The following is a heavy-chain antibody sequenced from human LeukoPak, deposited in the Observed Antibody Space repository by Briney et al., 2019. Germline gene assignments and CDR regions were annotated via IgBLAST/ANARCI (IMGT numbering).Heavy chain of an antibody. V-gene: IGHV3-53*01. J-gene: IGHJ4*02. Sequence: GGSLRLSCVASGFSVNNNYMNWVRQAPGKGLEWVSLMDNFGYKYYADSVKGRFTISRDSSENTLYLQVNSLRAEDTAVYYCAGGPYYGSGSRPGCFDYGGQGTLVTVSS. D-gene: IGHD3-10*01. CDR3: AGGPYYGSGSRPGCFDY. CDR1: GFSVNNNY. CDR2: MDNFGYK.